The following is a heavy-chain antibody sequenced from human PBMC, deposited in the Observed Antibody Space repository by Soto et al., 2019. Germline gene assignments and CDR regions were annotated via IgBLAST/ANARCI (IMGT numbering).Heavy chain of an antibody. D-gene: IGHD1-7*01. V-gene: IGHV1-3*01. CDR3: ARSILGGTTDY. Sequence: GASVKVSCKASGYSFSTHAMHWVRQAPGQGLEWVGWINSVNDHTIYSEKFQGRVTITSDTSATTAYMELSSLTSEDTAIYYCARSILGGTTDYWGQGTLVTVSS. J-gene: IGHJ4*02. CDR1: GYSFSTHA. CDR2: INSVNDHT.